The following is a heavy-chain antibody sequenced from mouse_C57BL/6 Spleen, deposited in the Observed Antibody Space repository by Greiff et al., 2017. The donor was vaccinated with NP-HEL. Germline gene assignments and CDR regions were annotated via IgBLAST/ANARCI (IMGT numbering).Heavy chain of an antibody. D-gene: IGHD2-5*01. Sequence: VQLQQSGPELVKPGASVKISCKASGYTFTDYYMNWVKQSNGKSLEWIGDINPNNGGTSYNQKFKGKATLTVDKSSSTAYMELRSLTSEDSAVYYCARKYSNYDAMDYWGQGTSVTVSS. J-gene: IGHJ4*01. CDR3: ARKYSNYDAMDY. V-gene: IGHV1-26*01. CDR1: GYTFTDYY. CDR2: INPNNGGT.